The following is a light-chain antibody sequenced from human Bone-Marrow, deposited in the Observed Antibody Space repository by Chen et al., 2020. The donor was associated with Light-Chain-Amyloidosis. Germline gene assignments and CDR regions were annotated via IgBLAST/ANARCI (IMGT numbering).Light chain of an antibody. J-gene: IGKJ1*01. CDR2: GAS. CDR1: QSVSRN. CDR3: QQFGTSRWT. V-gene: IGKV3-15*01. Sequence: EIVMTQSPATLSVSPGERATLSCRASQSVSRNLAWYQQKPGQAPRLLIYGASTRATGIPARFSGSGSGTEFTLTISRLEPEDVAVYYCQQFGTSRWTLGRGTKVEIK.